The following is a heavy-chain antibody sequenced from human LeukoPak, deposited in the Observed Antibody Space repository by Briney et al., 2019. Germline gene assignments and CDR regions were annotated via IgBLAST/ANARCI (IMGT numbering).Heavy chain of an antibody. CDR3: AGSRWSSEYFHY. CDR2: FYSGGST. D-gene: IGHD6-13*01. Sequence: PGGSLRLSCAVSGLTVSDNYMSWLRQAPGKGLEWVSVFYSGGSTRYADSVKGRFTISRDNSKNTLYLQLNSLRAEDTAVYFCAGSRWSSEYFHYRVQGTLVTVSS. V-gene: IGHV3-66*01. CDR1: GLTVSDNY. J-gene: IGHJ1*01.